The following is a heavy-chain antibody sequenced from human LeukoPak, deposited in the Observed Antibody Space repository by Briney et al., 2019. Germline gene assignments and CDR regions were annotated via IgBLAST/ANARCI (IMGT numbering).Heavy chain of an antibody. J-gene: IGHJ4*02. V-gene: IGHV1-18*01. CDR2: ISAYNGNT. CDR3: ARDRNYHFWSGYLMFDY. D-gene: IGHD3-3*02. CDR1: GYTFTSYG. Sequence: ASVKVSCKASGYTFTSYGISWVRQAPGQGLEWMGRISAYNGNTNYAQKLQGRVTMTTDTSTSTAYMELRSLRFDDTAVYYCARDRNYHFWSGYLMFDYWGQGTLVTVSS.